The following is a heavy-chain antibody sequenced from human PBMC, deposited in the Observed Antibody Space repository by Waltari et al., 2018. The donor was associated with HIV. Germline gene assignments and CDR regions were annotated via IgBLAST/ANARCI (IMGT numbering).Heavy chain of an antibody. V-gene: IGHV3-9*01. CDR1: GFTFENYA. CDR2: ISWHGNNL. Sequence: EVQLVESGGGLVQPGRSLRLSCAASGFTFENYAMHWVRQAPGKGLEWVTGISWHGNNLAYADSVKGRFTISRDNAQNSLYLQMNSLRPEDTALYYCVKDAHYFDNSNRYYYGLDVWGHGTPVTVSS. CDR3: VKDAHYFDNSNRYYYGLDV. J-gene: IGHJ6*02. D-gene: IGHD3-22*01.